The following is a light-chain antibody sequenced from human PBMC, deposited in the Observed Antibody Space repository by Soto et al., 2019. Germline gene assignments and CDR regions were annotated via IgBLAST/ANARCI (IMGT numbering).Light chain of an antibody. J-gene: IGLJ3*02. CDR1: TGEVTSGYY. V-gene: IGLV7-43*01. CDR3: LLYYSGARV. CDR2: STS. Sequence: QTVVTQEPSLTVSPGGTVTLTCASSTGEVTSGYYPDWFQQKPGQAPRPLIYSTSTTHSWTPARFSGSLLGGKAALTLSGVQPEDEAEYYCLLYYSGARVFGGGSQLT.